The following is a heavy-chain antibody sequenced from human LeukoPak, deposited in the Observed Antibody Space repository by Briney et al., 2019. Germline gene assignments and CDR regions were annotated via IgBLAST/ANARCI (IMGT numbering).Heavy chain of an antibody. D-gene: IGHD2-2*01. V-gene: IGHV3-30*18. CDR3: AKDRSKTWSFDH. CDR1: GFTFSSCG. CDR2: ISYDGSIK. Sequence: ETGGSLRLSCAASGFTFSSCGMHWVRQAPGKGLEWVAVISYDGSIKYYADSVKGRFTVSRDDSRNTVFLQMDSLRAEDTAVYYCAKDRSKTWSFDHWGQGTLVTVSS. J-gene: IGHJ4*02.